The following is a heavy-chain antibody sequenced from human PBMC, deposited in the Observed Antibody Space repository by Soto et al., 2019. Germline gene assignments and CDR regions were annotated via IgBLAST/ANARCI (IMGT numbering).Heavy chain of an antibody. V-gene: IGHV4-31*03. CDR1: GGSISSGGYY. Sequence: QVQLQESGPGLVKPSQTLSLTCTVSGGSISSGGYYWSWIRQHPGKGLEWIGYIHYSGSTYYNPSLQTRVTISLDTSKNQFSRKLSSVTAADTAVYYLARGGIAAAAPPVYWAQGTLVTVSS. CDR2: IHYSGST. D-gene: IGHD6-13*01. CDR3: ARGGIAAAAPPVY. J-gene: IGHJ4*02.